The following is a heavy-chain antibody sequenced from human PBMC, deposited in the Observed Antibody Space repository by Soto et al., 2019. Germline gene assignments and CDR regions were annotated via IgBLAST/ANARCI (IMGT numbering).Heavy chain of an antibody. CDR3: AKFIEREVVAASDGAFDI. J-gene: IGHJ3*02. V-gene: IGHV3-23*01. D-gene: IGHD2-15*01. Sequence: PGGSLRLSCAASGFTFSSYAMSWVRQAPGKGLEWVSAISGSGGSTYYADSVKGRFTISRDNSKNTLYLQKKNLRAEDTSVFYCAKFIEREVVAASDGAFDIWGQGTMVTVSS. CDR2: ISGSGGST. CDR1: GFTFSSYA.